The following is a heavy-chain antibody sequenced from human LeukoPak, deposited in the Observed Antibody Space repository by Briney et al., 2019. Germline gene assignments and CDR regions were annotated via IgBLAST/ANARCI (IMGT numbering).Heavy chain of an antibody. CDR1: GLSFSTYS. CDR2: ISSSSIYI. Sequence: PGGSLRLACAASGLSFSTYSMNWVRQAPGKGLEWVSSISSSSIYIYYADSVKGRFTISRDNAKNSLYLQMNSLRAEDTAVYYCARDIFGEGYWGQGTLVTVSS. V-gene: IGHV3-21*01. D-gene: IGHD3-10*02. J-gene: IGHJ4*02. CDR3: ARDIFGEGY.